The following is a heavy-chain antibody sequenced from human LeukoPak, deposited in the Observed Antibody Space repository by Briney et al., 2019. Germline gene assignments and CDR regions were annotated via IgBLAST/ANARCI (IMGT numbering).Heavy chain of an antibody. J-gene: IGHJ4*02. CDR2: INHSGST. CDR3: ARVVRGYYFYFDY. D-gene: IGHD3-22*01. V-gene: IGHV4-34*01. CDR1: GGSFSGYY. Sequence: SETLSLTCAVYGGSFSGYYWSWIRQPPGKGLEWIGEINHSGSTNYNPSLKSRLTISLDTSKNQVSLRLSPVSAADTAVYYCARVVRGYYFYFDYWGQGTLVTVSS.